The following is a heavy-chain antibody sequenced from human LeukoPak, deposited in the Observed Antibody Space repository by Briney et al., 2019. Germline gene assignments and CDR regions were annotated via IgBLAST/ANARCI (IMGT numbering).Heavy chain of an antibody. CDR2: IYYSGNP. V-gene: IGHV4-59*11. CDR3: AGLHFAAAEEFDP. Sequence: SETLSLTCTVSGGSLSGHWWSWLRQPPGKGLEWIGYIYYSGNPNYNPSLNTRVTISVDTSKNQFSLNLRSVTAADTAVYYCAGLHFAAAEEFDPWGQGTLVTVSS. J-gene: IGHJ5*02. D-gene: IGHD6-13*01. CDR1: GGSLSGHW.